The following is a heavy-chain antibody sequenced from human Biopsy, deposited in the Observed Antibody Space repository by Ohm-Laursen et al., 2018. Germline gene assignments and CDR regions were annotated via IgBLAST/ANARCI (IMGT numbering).Heavy chain of an antibody. D-gene: IGHD1-1*01. J-gene: IGHJ4*02. CDR2: FAPENGKT. V-gene: IGHV1-24*01. Sequence: ASVKVSCKVSGYAVTEFSMHWVRQAPGKGLEWMGGFAPENGKTIYAQKFQGRITMTEDTPTDTAYMELSSLRSEDTAVYYCAADINVWNVNYWGRGTQVTVSS. CDR3: AADINVWNVNY. CDR1: GYAVTEFS.